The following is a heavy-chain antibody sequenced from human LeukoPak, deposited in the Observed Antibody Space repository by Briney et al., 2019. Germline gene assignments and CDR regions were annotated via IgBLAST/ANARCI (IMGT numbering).Heavy chain of an antibody. CDR1: GYTLTSYA. CDR3: ARDISATVTYNWFDP. CDR2: INTNTGNP. J-gene: IGHJ5*02. V-gene: IGHV7-4-1*02. Sequence: ASVKVFCKASGYTLTSYAMNWVRQAPGQGLEWMGWINTNTGNPTYAQGFTGRFVFSLDTSVSTAYLQISSLKAEDTAVYYCARDISATVTYNWFDPWGQGTLVTVST. D-gene: IGHD4-17*01.